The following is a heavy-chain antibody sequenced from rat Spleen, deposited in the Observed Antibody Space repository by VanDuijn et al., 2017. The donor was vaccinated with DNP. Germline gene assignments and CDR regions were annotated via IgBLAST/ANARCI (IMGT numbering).Heavy chain of an antibody. J-gene: IGHJ2*01. CDR3: VRWVRALDY. Sequence: EVQLQESGPGLVKLSQSLSLTCSVTGYSISTSYRWNWIRKFLGNKMEWIGHISYSGTTSYHPSLKSRISITRDTSKNQFFLQVNSVTTEETATYYCVRWVRALDYWGQGVMVTVSS. CDR2: ISYSGTT. V-gene: IGHV3-1*01. D-gene: IGHD4-1*01. CDR1: GYSISTSYR.